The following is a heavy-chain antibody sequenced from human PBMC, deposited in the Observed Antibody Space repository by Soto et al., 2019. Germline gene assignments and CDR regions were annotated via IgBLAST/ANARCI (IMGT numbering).Heavy chain of an antibody. D-gene: IGHD6-6*01. CDR1: GFTFSSYA. Sequence: QVQLVESGGGVVQPGRSLRLSCAASGFTFSSYAMHWVRQAPGKGLEWVAVISYDVSNKYYADSVKGRFTISRDNSKNTLYLQMNSLRAEDTAVYYCARDRDRSSSQRFDYWGQGTLVTVSS. J-gene: IGHJ4*02. V-gene: IGHV3-30-3*01. CDR3: ARDRDRSSSQRFDY. CDR2: ISYDVSNK.